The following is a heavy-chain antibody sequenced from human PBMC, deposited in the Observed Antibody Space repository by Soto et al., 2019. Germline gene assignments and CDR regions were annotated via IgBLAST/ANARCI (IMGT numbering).Heavy chain of an antibody. J-gene: IGHJ4*02. Sequence: QLQLQESGPGLVKPSETLSLTCTVSGGSISSSSYYWGWIRQPPGKGLEWIGSIYYSGSTYYNPSLMSRVTISVDTSKNQFSLKLSSVTDADTAVYYCASDSHYGSGSYYFLGVDYWGQGTLVTVSS. V-gene: IGHV4-39*01. CDR3: ASDSHYGSGSYYFLGVDY. CDR2: IYYSGST. D-gene: IGHD3-10*01. CDR1: GGSISSSSYY.